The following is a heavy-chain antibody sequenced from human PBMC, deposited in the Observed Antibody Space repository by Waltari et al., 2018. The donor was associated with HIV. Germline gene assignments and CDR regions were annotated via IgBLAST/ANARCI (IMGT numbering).Heavy chain of an antibody. D-gene: IGHD3-10*01. CDR3: ARGHYGGGSGNGYYYYMDV. V-gene: IGHV4-34*01. J-gene: IGHJ6*03. CDR1: GGSFSGYY. Sequence: QVQLQQWGAGLLKPSETLSLTCAVYGGSFSGYYWSWIRQPPGKGLEWIGEINHSGSTNYNPSLKSRVTISVDTSKNQFSRKLSSVTAADTAVYYCARGHYGGGSGNGYYYYMDVWGKGTTVTVSS. CDR2: INHSGST.